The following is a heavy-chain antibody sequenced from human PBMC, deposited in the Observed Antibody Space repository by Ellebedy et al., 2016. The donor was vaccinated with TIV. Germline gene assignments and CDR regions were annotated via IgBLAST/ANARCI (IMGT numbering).Heavy chain of an antibody. D-gene: IGHD3-22*01. CDR2: ISSSGSTI. CDR1: GFTFSSYW. Sequence: LSLTCAASGFTFSSYWMNWVRQAPGKGLEWVSYISSSGSTIYYADSVKGRFTISRDNAKNSLYLQMNSLRAEDTAVYYCARGITMIVPAAFDIWGQGTMVTVSS. CDR3: ARGITMIVPAAFDI. V-gene: IGHV3-48*03. J-gene: IGHJ3*02.